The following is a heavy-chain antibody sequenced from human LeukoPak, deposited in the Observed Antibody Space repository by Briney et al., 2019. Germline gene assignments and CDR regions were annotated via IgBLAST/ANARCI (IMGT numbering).Heavy chain of an antibody. J-gene: IGHJ4*02. Sequence: SETLSLTCTVSGGSISSSSYYWGWIRQPPGKGLEWIGSIYYSGSTYYNPSLKSRVTISVDTSKNQFSLKLSSVTAADTAVYYCASLALKPWADSWGQGTLVTVSS. CDR2: IYYSGST. CDR1: GGSISSSSYY. V-gene: IGHV4-39*07. D-gene: IGHD3-16*02. CDR3: ASLALKPWADS.